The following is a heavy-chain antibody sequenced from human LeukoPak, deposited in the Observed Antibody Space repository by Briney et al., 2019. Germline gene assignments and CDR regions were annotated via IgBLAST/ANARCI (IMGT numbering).Heavy chain of an antibody. CDR2: ISYDGSNK. CDR3: AKDMRVLAGALNAFDI. J-gene: IGHJ3*02. V-gene: IGHV3-30*18. CDR1: GFTFSSYG. D-gene: IGHD2-8*02. Sequence: GGPLSLSCAASGFTFSSYGMHWVRQAPGKGLEWVAVISYDGSNKYYADSVKGRFTISRDNSKNTLYLQMNSLRAEDTAVYYCAKDMRVLAGALNAFDIWGQGTMVTVSS.